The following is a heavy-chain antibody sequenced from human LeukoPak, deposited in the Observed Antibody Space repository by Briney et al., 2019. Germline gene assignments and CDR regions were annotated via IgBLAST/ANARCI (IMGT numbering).Heavy chain of an antibody. J-gene: IGHJ4*02. D-gene: IGHD3-10*01. CDR1: GFTFSSYA. V-gene: IGHV3-30-3*02. CDR3: AKKSLNGVDY. CDR2: ISYDGSNK. Sequence: GGSLRLSCAASGFTFSSYAMHWVRQAPGKGLEWVAVISYDGSNKYYADSVKGRFTISRDNSKNTLYLQMNSLRAEDTAVYYCAKKSLNGVDYWGQGTLVTVSS.